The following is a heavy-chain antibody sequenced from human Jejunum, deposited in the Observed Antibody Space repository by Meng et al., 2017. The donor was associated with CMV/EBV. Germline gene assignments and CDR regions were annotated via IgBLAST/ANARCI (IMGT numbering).Heavy chain of an antibody. D-gene: IGHD3-10*01. V-gene: IGHV3-30*02. CDR1: GITFSNAG. CDR2: IYSDGSNK. CDR3: AKDKGKMYFDY. Sequence: VALGESGGGVVQPGGSLRLSCAVSGITFSNAGMRWVRQAPGKGLEWVAFIYSDGSNKYYADSVKGRFTISRDNSENTVYLQMNSLRPEDTAVYYCAKDKGKMYFDYWGQGTLVTVSS. J-gene: IGHJ4*02.